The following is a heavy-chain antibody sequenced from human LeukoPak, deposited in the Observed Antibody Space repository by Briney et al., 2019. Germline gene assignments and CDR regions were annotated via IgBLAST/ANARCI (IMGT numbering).Heavy chain of an antibody. CDR1: GFTFSSYA. V-gene: IGHV3-30-3*01. D-gene: IGHD3-3*01. J-gene: IGHJ4*02. CDR2: ISYDGSNK. CDR3: AIEDFWSGYYTFDY. Sequence: GGSLRLSCAASGFTFSSYAMHWVRQAPGKGLEWVAVISYDGSNKYYADSVKGRFTISRDNSKNTLYLQMDSLRAEDTAVYYCAIEDFWSGYYTFDYWGQGTLVTVSS.